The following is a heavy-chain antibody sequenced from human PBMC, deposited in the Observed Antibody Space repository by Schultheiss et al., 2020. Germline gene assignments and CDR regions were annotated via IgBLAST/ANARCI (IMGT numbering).Heavy chain of an antibody. CDR3: AREGRNGYYYYGMDV. V-gene: IGHV4-61*08. Sequence: SETLSLTCTVSGGSISSGGYYWSWIRQPPGKGLEWIGYIYYSGSTNYNPSLKSRVTISVDTSKNQFSLKLSSVTAADTAVYYCAREGRNGYYYYGMDVWGKGTTVTVAS. CDR2: IYYSGST. D-gene: IGHD1-1*01. CDR1: GGSISSGGYY. J-gene: IGHJ6*04.